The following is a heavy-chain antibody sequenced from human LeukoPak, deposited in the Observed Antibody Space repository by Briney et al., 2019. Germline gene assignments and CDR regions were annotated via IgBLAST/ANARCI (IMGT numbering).Heavy chain of an antibody. Sequence: GGSLRLSCAASGFTFTNSWMSWVRQAPGKGLEWVGYVKNKFDGETTDHAAPVKGRFSISRDDSNNTLYLQMINLKTEDTGVYYCTEKPEEKGATDRPGGQGTLVTAPS. CDR2: VKNKFDGETT. V-gene: IGHV3-15*01. CDR3: TEKPEEKGATDRP. D-gene: IGHD1-14*01. CDR1: GFTFTNSW. J-gene: IGHJ4*02.